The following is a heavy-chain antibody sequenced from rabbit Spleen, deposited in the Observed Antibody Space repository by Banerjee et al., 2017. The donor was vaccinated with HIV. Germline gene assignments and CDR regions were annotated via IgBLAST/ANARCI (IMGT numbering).Heavy chain of an antibody. V-gene: IGHV1S43*01. D-gene: IGHD6-1*01. CDR2: IYAGSSGST. CDR3: ARAGAAGYAYATFLNL. CDR1: GFSFSSSYW. Sequence: QEQLVESGGGLVQPEGSLTLTCTVSGFSFSSSYWICWVRQAPGKGLEWIACIYAGSSGSTWYASWVNGRFTISRSTSLNTVDLKMTSLTAADTATYFCARAGAAGYAYATFLNLWGQGTLVTVS. J-gene: IGHJ4*01.